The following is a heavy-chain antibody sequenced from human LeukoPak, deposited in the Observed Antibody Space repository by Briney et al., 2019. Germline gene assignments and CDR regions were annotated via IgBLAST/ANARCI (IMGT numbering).Heavy chain of an antibody. V-gene: IGHV1-69*01. D-gene: IGHD3-22*01. CDR2: IIPMFGTP. J-gene: IGHJ4*02. CDR1: GGTSTTYA. CDR3: ARAPLGPGFYYESTGYYYFDC. Sequence: SVKVSCKASGGTSTTYAINWVRQAPGQGLEWMGGIIPMFGTPHYAQKFQGRVTIIANESMGTAYMDLSSLRSNDTAVYFCARAPLGPGFYYESTGYYYFDCWGQGSLVTVSS.